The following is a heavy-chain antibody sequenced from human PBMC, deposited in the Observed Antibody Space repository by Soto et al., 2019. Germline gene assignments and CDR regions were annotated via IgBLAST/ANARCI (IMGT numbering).Heavy chain of an antibody. CDR1: GFTFTSNV. Sequence: EVQLLESGGGLVQPGGSLRLSCAASGFTFTSNVMNWVRQAPGKGLEWVSSITSGGGSTYYAASVKGRFTISRDNSRNTLYLQMNSLRAEDTAVYYCAKDREVSSGWYSYFQHWGQGTLVTVSS. V-gene: IGHV3-23*01. CDR3: AKDREVSSGWYSYFQH. J-gene: IGHJ1*01. D-gene: IGHD6-19*01. CDR2: ITSGGGST.